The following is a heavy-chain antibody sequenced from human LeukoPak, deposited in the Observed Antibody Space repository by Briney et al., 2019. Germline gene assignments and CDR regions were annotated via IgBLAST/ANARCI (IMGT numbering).Heavy chain of an antibody. CDR1: VCILSNYW. Sequence: GGSLRFSCAASVCILSNYWTLWVRQAPGKGPVWVSRINSDGSITTYADSVKGRFTISRDNAKDTLYLQMNTLRADDTSVYFCVFVEGGVPNWGQGTLVTVSS. V-gene: IGHV3-74*01. J-gene: IGHJ4*02. CDR3: VFVEGGVPN. D-gene: IGHD3-16*01. CDR2: INSDGSIT.